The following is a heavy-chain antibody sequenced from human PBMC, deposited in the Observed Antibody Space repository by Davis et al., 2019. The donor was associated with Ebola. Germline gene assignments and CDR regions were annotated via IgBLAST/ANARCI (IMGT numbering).Heavy chain of an antibody. Sequence: PGGSLRLSCAASGFTFSSYGMHWVRQAPGKGLEWVAVIWYDGSNKYYADSVKGRFTISSDNSKNTLYLQMNSLRAEDTAVYYCARDAGILMWYYYGMDVWGQGTTVTVSS. CDR3: ARDAGILMWYYYGMDV. D-gene: IGHD2-8*01. CDR2: IWYDGSNK. J-gene: IGHJ6*02. CDR1: GFTFSSYG. V-gene: IGHV3-33*01.